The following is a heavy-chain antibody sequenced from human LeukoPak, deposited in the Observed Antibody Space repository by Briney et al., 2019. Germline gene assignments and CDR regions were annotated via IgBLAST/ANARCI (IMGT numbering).Heavy chain of an antibody. D-gene: IGHD6-19*01. CDR1: GYTFTSYG. CDR3: ARLDSSGWYRKGWFDP. Sequence: ASVKVSCKASGYTFTSYGISWVRQAPGQGLEWMGWISAYNGNTNYAQKLQGRVTMTTDTSTSTAYMELRSLRSDDTAVYYCARLDSSGWYRKGWFDPWGQGTLVTVSS. J-gene: IGHJ5*02. CDR2: ISAYNGNT. V-gene: IGHV1-18*04.